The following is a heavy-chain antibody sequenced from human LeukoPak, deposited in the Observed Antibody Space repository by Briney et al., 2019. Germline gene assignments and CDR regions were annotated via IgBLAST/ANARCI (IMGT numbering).Heavy chain of an antibody. CDR2: MNPNSGNT. CDR1: GGTFSSYA. Sequence: ASVKVSCKASGGTFSSYAISWVRQATGQGLEWMGWMNPNSGNTGYAQKFQGRVTMTRNTSISTAYMELSSLRSEDTAVYYCARGRYYDILTGYYYYYYYMDVWGKGTTVTISS. CDR3: ARGRYYDILTGYYYYYYYMDV. D-gene: IGHD3-9*01. J-gene: IGHJ6*03. V-gene: IGHV1-8*02.